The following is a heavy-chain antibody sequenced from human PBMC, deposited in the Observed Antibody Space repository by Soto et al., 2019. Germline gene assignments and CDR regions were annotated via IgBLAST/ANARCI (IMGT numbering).Heavy chain of an antibody. V-gene: IGHV5-51*01. D-gene: IGHD3-16*02. J-gene: IGHJ3*02. Sequence: GESLKISCRTSGYSFSTYWIGWVRQMPGKGLEWMGIIYPGDSDSKYSPSFQGQVTISADTSIRTAYLQWSSLKASDTAMYYCARLARYYDYVWGSYRQDAFDTWGQGTMGTVS. CDR2: IYPGDSDS. CDR1: GYSFSTYW. CDR3: ARLARYYDYVWGSYRQDAFDT.